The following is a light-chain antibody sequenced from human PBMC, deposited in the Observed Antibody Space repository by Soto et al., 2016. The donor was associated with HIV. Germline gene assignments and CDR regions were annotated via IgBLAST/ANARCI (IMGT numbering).Light chain of an antibody. CDR1: QGISTY. V-gene: IGKV1-9*01. CDR3: QQLSSYPPT. J-gene: IGKJ4*01. Sequence: DIHLTQSPSFLSASVGDRVAISCRASQGISTYLAWYQHKPGKAPKLLISIASTLQSGVPSRFSASGSGTEFTLTIGSLQPEDFATYYCQQLSSYPPTFGGGTKVEIK. CDR2: IAS.